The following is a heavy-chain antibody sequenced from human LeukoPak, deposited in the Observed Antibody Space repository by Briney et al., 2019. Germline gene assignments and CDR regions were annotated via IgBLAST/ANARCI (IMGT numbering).Heavy chain of an antibody. V-gene: IGHV1-69*01. D-gene: IGHD2-15*01. CDR3: ARSDGYCSGGSCCSFDY. J-gene: IGHJ4*02. Sequence: GASVKVSCKASGGTFSSYTISWVRQAPGQGLEWMGGIIPIFGTANYAQKFQGRVTITADESTSTAYMELSSLRSEDTAVYYCARSDGYCSGGSCCSFDYWGQGTLVTVSS. CDR2: IIPIFGTA. CDR1: GGTFSSYT.